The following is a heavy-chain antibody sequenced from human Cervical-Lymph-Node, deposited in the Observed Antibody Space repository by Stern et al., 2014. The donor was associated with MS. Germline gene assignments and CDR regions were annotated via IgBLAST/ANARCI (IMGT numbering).Heavy chain of an antibody. J-gene: IGHJ4*02. Sequence: EVHLVESGGGVILPGRSLRLSCTASGFAFADSAMTWFRQAPGKGLEWIGYIRSKAFGGATEYAASVQGRFTLSRDDSKGITYLQMNSLKTEDTAVYYCSRPIFDILTYARGRYFDSWGQGTLVTVSS. D-gene: IGHD3-9*01. CDR3: SRPIFDILTYARGRYFDS. V-gene: IGHV3-49*03. CDR1: GFAFADSA. CDR2: IRSKAFGGAT.